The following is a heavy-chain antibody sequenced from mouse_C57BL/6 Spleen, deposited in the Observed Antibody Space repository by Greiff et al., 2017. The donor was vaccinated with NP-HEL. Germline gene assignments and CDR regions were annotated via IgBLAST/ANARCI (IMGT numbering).Heavy chain of an antibody. CDR2: IYPGDGDT. J-gene: IGHJ2*01. CDR1: GYAFSSSW. V-gene: IGHV1-82*01. CDR3: ARKEGYGSSYYFDY. D-gene: IGHD1-1*01. Sequence: QGQLKESGPELVKPGASVKISCKASGYAFSSSWMNWVKQRPGKGLEWIGRIYPGDGDTNYNGKFKGKATLTADKSSSTAYMQLSSLTSEDSAVYFCARKEGYGSSYYFDYWGQGTTLTVSS.